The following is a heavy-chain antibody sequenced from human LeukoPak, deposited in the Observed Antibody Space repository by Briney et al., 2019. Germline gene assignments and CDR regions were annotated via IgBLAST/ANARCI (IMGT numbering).Heavy chain of an antibody. Sequence: GGSLRLSCAASGFSFENYAMNWDRQAPGKGLEWVSGISAYGTNTYYADSVKGRLTISRDTSNNTLFLQMNSLRAEDTAIYYCARDVAVAGQSYYFDYWGQGTLVTVSS. V-gene: IGHV3-23*01. CDR3: ARDVAVAGQSYYFDY. CDR2: ISAYGTNT. J-gene: IGHJ4*02. D-gene: IGHD6-19*01. CDR1: GFSFENYA.